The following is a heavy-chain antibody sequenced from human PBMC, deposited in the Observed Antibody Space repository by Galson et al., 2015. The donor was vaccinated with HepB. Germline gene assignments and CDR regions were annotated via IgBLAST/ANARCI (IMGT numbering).Heavy chain of an antibody. V-gene: IGHV5-51*01. CDR1: AYTIASYW. D-gene: IGHD4-17*01. CDR2: IFPGDSET. J-gene: IGHJ4*02. Sequence: QSGAEVKKPGESLKISCRGVAYTIASYWIGWVRQMPGKGLEWMGIIFPGDSETRYSPSFRGQVIISVDKSTNTAHLQWSSLRASDTAMYYCARVGHGGYRKFDYWGQGTLVTVSS. CDR3: ARVGHGGYRKFDY.